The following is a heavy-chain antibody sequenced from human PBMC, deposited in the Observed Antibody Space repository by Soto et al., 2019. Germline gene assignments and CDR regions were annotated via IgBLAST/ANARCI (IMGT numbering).Heavy chain of an antibody. J-gene: IGHJ5*02. CDR3: ARVLRITMVRGRNWFDP. CDR2: MNPNSGNT. CDR1: GYTFTSYD. D-gene: IGHD3-10*01. V-gene: IGHV1-8*01. Sequence: QVQLVQSGAEVKKPGASVKVSCKAAGYTFTSYDSNWVRQATGQGLEWMGWMNPNSGNTGYAQKFQGRVTMTRNTSISTAYMELSSLRSEDTAVYYCARVLRITMVRGRNWFDPWGQGTLVTVSS.